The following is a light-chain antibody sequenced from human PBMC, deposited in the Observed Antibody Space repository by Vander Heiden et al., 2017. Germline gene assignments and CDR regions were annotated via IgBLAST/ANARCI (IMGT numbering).Light chain of an antibody. J-gene: IGKJ2*01. CDR3: QHYCNWPPST. CDR1: QSVSSY. CDR2: DAS. V-gene: IGKV3-11*01. Sequence: EIVLTQSPATLSLSPGERATLSCRASQSVSSYLAWYQQKPGQAPRLLIYDASNRASGIPARFPGSCYGTDFTLTISIREPEHFPVYYCQHYCNWPPSTFGPGTKVEIK.